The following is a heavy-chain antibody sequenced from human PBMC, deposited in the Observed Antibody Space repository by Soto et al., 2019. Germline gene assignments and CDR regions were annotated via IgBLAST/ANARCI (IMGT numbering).Heavy chain of an antibody. CDR2: IYYRGST. D-gene: IGHD6-13*01. Sequence: LSLTCTVSGTSIRSVGYYWTWIRQRPWKVLEWLGYIYYRGSTYYNPSLKTRVTLSLDPSKSQFSLTLTSVTAADTAIYYCASDLSGSRATIDYWGLGALVTVSS. J-gene: IGHJ4*02. V-gene: IGHV4-31*03. CDR3: ASDLSGSRATIDY. CDR1: GTSIRSVGYY.